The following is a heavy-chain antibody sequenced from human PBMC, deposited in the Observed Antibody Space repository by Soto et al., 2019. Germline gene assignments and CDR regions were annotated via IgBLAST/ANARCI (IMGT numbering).Heavy chain of an antibody. V-gene: IGHV1-69*12. CDR2: IIPIFGTA. CDR1: GGTFSSYA. CDR3: ARKAYCGGDCYTYYYYGMDV. D-gene: IGHD2-21*02. J-gene: IGHJ6*02. Sequence: QVQLVQSGAEVKKPGSSVKVSCKASGGTFSSYAISWVRQAPGQGLEWMGGIIPIFGTANYAQKFQGRVTITADESTSTAYMELSSLRSEDTAVYYCARKAYCGGDCYTYYYYGMDVWGQGTTVTVSS.